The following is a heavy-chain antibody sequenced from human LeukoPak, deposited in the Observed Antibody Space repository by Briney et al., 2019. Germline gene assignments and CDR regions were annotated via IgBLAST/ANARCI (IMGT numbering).Heavy chain of an antibody. Sequence: GGSLRLSCAASGFTFSTYAMNCVRQAPGEGLNWFSCITGYSAYIYYADSGKGRFTISRDNAKNSLYLQMNSLRAEDTAVYYCTRYGVSSSTSYIDFWGQGTLVTVSS. J-gene: IGHJ4*02. CDR1: GFTFSTYA. D-gene: IGHD2-2*01. V-gene: IGHV3-21*01. CDR3: TRYGVSSSTSYIDF. CDR2: ITGYSAYI.